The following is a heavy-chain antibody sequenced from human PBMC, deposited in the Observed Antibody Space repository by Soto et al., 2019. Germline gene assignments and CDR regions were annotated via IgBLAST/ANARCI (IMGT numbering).Heavy chain of an antibody. Sequence: PSETLSLTCPVSGGSISSYYWSWIRQPPGKGLEWIGYIYYSGSTNYNPSLKSRVTISVDTSKNQFSLKLSSVTAADTAVYYCARDRGGGDFWSGLHYYYYGMDVWGQGTTVTVSS. D-gene: IGHD3-3*01. CDR3: ARDRGGGDFWSGLHYYYYGMDV. J-gene: IGHJ6*02. CDR1: GGSISSYY. V-gene: IGHV4-59*01. CDR2: IYYSGST.